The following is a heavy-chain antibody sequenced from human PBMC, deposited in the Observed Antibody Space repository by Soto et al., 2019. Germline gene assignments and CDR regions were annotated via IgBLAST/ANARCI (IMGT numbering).Heavy chain of an antibody. Sequence: SETLSLTCTVSGGSISSYYWSWIRQPPGKGLEWIGYIYYSGSTNYNPSLKSRVTISVDTSKNQFSLKLSSVTAADTAVYYCARGRGSSWFLTFDYWGQGTLVTVSS. CDR1: GGSISSYY. CDR3: ARGRGSSWFLTFDY. V-gene: IGHV4-59*08. CDR2: IYYSGST. J-gene: IGHJ4*02. D-gene: IGHD6-13*01.